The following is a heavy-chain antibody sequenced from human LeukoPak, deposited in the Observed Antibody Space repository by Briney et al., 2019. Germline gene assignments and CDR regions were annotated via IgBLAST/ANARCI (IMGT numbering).Heavy chain of an antibody. D-gene: IGHD3-22*01. J-gene: IGHJ4*02. Sequence: ASVKVSCKASGYTFTSYGISWVRQSPGQGLEWMGWISAYNGNTNYAQKLQGRVTMTTDTSTSTAYMELRSLRSGDTAVYYCARSPGITMIVVVITPFDYWGQGTLVTVSS. V-gene: IGHV1-18*01. CDR3: ARSPGITMIVVVITPFDY. CDR2: ISAYNGNT. CDR1: GYTFTSYG.